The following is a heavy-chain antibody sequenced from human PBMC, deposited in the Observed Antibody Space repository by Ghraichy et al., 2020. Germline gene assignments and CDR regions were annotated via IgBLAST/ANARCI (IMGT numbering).Heavy chain of an antibody. V-gene: IGHV3-74*01. CDR2: INSDGSST. D-gene: IGHD6-13*01. CDR1: GFTFSSYW. CDR3: AQQLVRGQFDY. J-gene: IGHJ4*02. Sequence: GGSLRLSCAASGFTFSSYWMHWVRQAPGKGLVWVSRINSDGSSTSYADSVKGRFTISRDNAKNTLYLQMNSLRAEDTAVYYCAQQLVRGQFDYWGQGTLVTVSS.